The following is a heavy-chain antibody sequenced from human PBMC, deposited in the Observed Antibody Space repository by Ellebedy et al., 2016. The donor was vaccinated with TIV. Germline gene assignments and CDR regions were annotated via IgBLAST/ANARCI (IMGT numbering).Heavy chain of an antibody. CDR1: GYTFTSYY. Sequence: ASVKVSXXASGYTFTSYYMHWVRQAPGQGLEWMGIINPSGGSTSYAQKFQGRVTMTRDTSTSTVYMELSSLRSEDTAVYYCASPRCSSTSCYWRLDYWGQGTLVTVSS. J-gene: IGHJ4*02. V-gene: IGHV1-46*01. CDR2: INPSGGST. D-gene: IGHD2-2*01. CDR3: ASPRCSSTSCYWRLDY.